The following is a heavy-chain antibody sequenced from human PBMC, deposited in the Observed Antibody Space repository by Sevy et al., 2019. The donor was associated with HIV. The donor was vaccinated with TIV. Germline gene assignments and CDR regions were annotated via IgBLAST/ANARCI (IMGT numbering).Heavy chain of an antibody. J-gene: IGHJ4*02. Sequence: GGSLKIYCKGSGYNFTSHWIGWVRHMPGKGLEWRGLIYPHDSDTRYSPSFQGQVTFSADKSNSTAFLQWSSLKASDTAMYYCATSSSGYFDSSGYYIYWDQGTLVTVSS. CDR1: GYNFTSHW. V-gene: IGHV5-51*01. D-gene: IGHD3-22*01. CDR2: IYPHDSDT. CDR3: ATSSSGYFDSSGYYIY.